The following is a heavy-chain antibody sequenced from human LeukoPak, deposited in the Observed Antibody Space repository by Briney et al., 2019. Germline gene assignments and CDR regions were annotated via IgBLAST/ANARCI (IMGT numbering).Heavy chain of an antibody. V-gene: IGHV1-46*01. D-gene: IGHD6-13*01. CDR2: INPTGGSK. CDR3: ARRSAAAGLGSLDY. CDR1: GYTFTSYY. J-gene: IGHJ4*02. Sequence: ASVKVSYKASGYTFTSYYMHWVRQAPGQGGEWMGLINPTGGSKGYAQKFQGRVTITADKSTSTAYMELSSLRSEDTAVYYCARRSAAAGLGSLDYWGQGTLVTVSS.